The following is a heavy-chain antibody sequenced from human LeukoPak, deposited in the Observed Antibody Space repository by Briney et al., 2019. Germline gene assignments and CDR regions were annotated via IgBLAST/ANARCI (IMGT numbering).Heavy chain of an antibody. V-gene: IGHV3-7*03. CDR2: IKQDGSAK. CDR1: MFTFSSYW. CDR3: ATYSGDDRKDAFDV. Sequence: PRGSLRLSCVASMFTFSSYWMSWVRQAPGKGLEWVASIKQDGSAKQYVDSVKGRFTISRDNAKTSLYLQMDSLTAEDTAIYYCATYSGDDRKDAFDVWGQGTVVTVSS. J-gene: IGHJ3*01. D-gene: IGHD5-12*01.